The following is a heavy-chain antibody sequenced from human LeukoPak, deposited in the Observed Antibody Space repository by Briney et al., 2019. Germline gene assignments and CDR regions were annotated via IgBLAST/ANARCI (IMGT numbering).Heavy chain of an antibody. CDR2: INHSGST. J-gene: IGHJ4*02. V-gene: IGHV4-34*01. CDR1: GGSFSDYY. D-gene: IGHD6-13*01. CDR3: ARRDRISSSFDY. Sequence: SETLSLTCAVYGGSFSDYYWSWIRQPPGKGLEWIGEINHSGSTNYNPSLKSRVTISVDTSKNQFSLKLSSVTAADTAVYYCARRDRISSSFDYWGQGTLVTVSS.